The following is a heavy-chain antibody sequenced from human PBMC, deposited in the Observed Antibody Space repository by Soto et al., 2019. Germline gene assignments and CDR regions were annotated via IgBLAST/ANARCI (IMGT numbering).Heavy chain of an antibody. J-gene: IGHJ4*02. CDR2: ITYDGANG. CDR1: GFIFRSYA. Sequence: GGSLRLSCLASGFIFRSYAMHWVRQAPGKGLEWVAVITYDGANGYYADSVRGRFAISRDNSKSTLFLQMNSLRPEDTAVYYCARDFSGSYPTFDYWGQGTLVTVSS. CDR3: ARDFSGSYPTFDY. V-gene: IGHV3-30*09. D-gene: IGHD1-26*01.